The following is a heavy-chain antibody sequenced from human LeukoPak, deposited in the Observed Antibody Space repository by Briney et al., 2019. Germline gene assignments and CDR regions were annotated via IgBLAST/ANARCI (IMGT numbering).Heavy chain of an antibody. J-gene: IGHJ3*02. V-gene: IGHV3-30-3*01. CDR3: AKGLRSGWYEGDAFDI. D-gene: IGHD6-19*01. Sequence: TGGSLRLSCAASGFTFSSYAMHWVRQAPGKGLEWVAVISYDGSNKYYADSVKGRFTISRDNSKNTLYLQMNSLRAEDTAVYYCAKGLRSGWYEGDAFDIWGQGTMVTVSS. CDR1: GFTFSSYA. CDR2: ISYDGSNK.